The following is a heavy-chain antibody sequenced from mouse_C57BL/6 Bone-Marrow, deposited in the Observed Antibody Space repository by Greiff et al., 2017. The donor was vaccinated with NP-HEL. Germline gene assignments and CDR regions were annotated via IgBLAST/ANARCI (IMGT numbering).Heavy chain of an antibody. CDR3: ARGITTVLEDWYFDV. Sequence: EVQVVESGGGLVKPGGSLKLSCAASGFTFSDYGMHWVRQAPEKGLEWVAYISSGSSTIYYADTVKGRFTNSRDNANNTLFLQMTSLRSEDTAMYYCARGITTVLEDWYFDVWGTGTTVTVSS. D-gene: IGHD1-1*01. CDR1: GFTFSDYG. J-gene: IGHJ1*03. V-gene: IGHV5-17*01. CDR2: ISSGSSTI.